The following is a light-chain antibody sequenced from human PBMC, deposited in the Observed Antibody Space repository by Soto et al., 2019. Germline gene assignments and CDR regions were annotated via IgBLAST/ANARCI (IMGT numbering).Light chain of an antibody. CDR3: AAWDDSLRNVV. CDR1: SSNIGSNY. J-gene: IGLJ2*01. Sequence: QLVLTQPPSASGTPGQRVTISCSGSSSNIGSNYVYWYQQLPGTAPKLHIYRNNQRPSGVPDRFSGSKSGTSASLAISGLRSEDEADYYCAAWDDSLRNVVFGGGTKLTVL. V-gene: IGLV1-47*01. CDR2: RNN.